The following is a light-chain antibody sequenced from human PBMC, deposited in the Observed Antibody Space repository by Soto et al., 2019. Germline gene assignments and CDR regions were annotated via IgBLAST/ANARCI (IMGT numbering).Light chain of an antibody. CDR3: QQYGSSPLIS. J-gene: IGKJ5*01. CDR1: QTVSITY. CDR2: GAS. V-gene: IGKV3-20*01. Sequence: EFVLPHSRGTLSLSPLERAALXYTARQTVSITYLTWYQQKPGQAPRLLIFGASKRATGIPDRFSGSGSGRDFTLTISGLEPEDFAVYYCQQYGSSPLISFGQGTRLEIK.